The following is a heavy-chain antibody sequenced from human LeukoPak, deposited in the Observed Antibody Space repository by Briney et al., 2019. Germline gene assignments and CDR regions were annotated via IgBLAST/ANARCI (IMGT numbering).Heavy chain of an antibody. CDR3: ARSCEIAAAGPCNWFDP. J-gene: IGHJ5*02. D-gene: IGHD6-13*01. Sequence: GESLKISCKGSGYSFTSYWIGWVRQMPGKGLEWMGIIYPGDSDSRYSPSFQGQVTISADKSISTAYVQWSSLKASDTAMYYCARSCEIAAAGPCNWFDPWGQGTLVTVSS. CDR1: GYSFTSYW. V-gene: IGHV5-51*01. CDR2: IYPGDSDS.